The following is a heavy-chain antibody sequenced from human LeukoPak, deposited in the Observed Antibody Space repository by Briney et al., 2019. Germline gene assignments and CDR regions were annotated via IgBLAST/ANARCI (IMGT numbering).Heavy chain of an antibody. CDR1: GGSISSYY. CDR2: ISSSGSTI. J-gene: IGHJ5*02. D-gene: IGHD3-10*01. V-gene: IGHV3-11*01. CDR3: ARGMVRGVIPLGGFDP. Sequence: PSETLSLTCTVSGGSISSYYWNWIRQAPGKGLEWVSYISSSGSTIYYADSVKGRFTISRDNAKNSLYLQMNSLRAEDTAVYYCARGMVRGVIPLGGFDPWGQGTLVTVSS.